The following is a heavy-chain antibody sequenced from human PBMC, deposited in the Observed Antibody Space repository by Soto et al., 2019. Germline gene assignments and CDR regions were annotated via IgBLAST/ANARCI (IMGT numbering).Heavy chain of an antibody. CDR1: GYTFTSYA. V-gene: IGHV1-3*01. D-gene: IGHD3-22*01. CDR2: INAGNGNT. CDR3: ARDPVIYDSSGYLGDAFDI. Sequence: ASVKVSCKASGYTFTSYAMHWVRQAPGQRLEWMGWINAGNGNTKYSQKFQGRVTITRDTSASTAYMELSGLRSEDTAVYYCARDPVIYDSSGYLGDAFDIWGQGTMVTVSS. J-gene: IGHJ3*02.